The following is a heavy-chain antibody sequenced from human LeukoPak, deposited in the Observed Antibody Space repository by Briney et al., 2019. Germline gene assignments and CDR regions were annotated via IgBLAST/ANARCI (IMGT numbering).Heavy chain of an antibody. CDR2: ISASGGST. CDR1: GFTFSSPA. J-gene: IGHJ4*02. CDR3: AKQLGYCSDGSCYFPY. Sequence: GGSLRLSCAASGFTFSSPAMSWVRQVPGKGLEWVSGISASGGSTSYADSVRGRFTISRDNSKNTLYVQMNSLRDEDTAVYYCAKQLGYCSDGSCYFPYWGQGTLVTVSS. D-gene: IGHD2-15*01. V-gene: IGHV3-23*01.